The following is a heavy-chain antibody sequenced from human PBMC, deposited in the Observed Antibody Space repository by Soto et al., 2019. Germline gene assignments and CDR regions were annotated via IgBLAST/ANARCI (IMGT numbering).Heavy chain of an antibody. V-gene: IGHV4-39*07. D-gene: IGHD2-8*02. CDR1: GGSISDNDYY. CDR2: ISHTGTA. J-gene: IGHJ4*02. CDR3: ARDKITGLFDY. Sequence: PSETLSLTCTVSGGSISDNDYYWSWIRQPPGKGLEWIGTISHTGTAYYNPSLESRVTISVDTSKNQFSLKLTSVTAADTAVYYCARDKITGLFDYWGQGTLVTVSS.